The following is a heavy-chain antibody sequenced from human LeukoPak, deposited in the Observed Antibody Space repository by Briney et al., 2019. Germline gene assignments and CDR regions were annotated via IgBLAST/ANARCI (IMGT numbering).Heavy chain of an antibody. CDR3: APGKGSGSSHHFDY. V-gene: IGHV3-23*01. J-gene: IGHJ4*02. CDR1: GFTFSSYA. Sequence: GGSLRLSCAASGFTFSSYAMSWVRQAPGKGLEWVSAISGSGGSTYYADSVKGRFTISRDNSKSTLYLQMNSLRAEDTAVYYCAPGKGSGSSHHFDYWGQGTLVTVSS. D-gene: IGHD3-10*01. CDR2: ISGSGGST.